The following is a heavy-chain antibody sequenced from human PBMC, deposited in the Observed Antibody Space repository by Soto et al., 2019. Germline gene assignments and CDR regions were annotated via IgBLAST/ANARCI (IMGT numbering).Heavy chain of an antibody. Sequence: QVQLQESGPGLVKPSETLSPTCTVSGGSISSYYWSWIRQPPGKGLEWIGYIYYSGSTNYNPSLKSRVTISVDTSKNQFSLKLSSVTAADTAVYYCAKGHHDAFDIWGQGTMVTVSS. CDR3: AKGHHDAFDI. J-gene: IGHJ3*02. CDR2: IYYSGST. V-gene: IGHV4-59*08. CDR1: GGSISSYY.